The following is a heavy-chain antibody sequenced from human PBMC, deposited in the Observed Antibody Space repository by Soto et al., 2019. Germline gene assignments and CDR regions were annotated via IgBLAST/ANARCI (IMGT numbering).Heavy chain of an antibody. J-gene: IGHJ4*02. CDR3: AREEIRIRDGFDY. CDR2: INPNSGGT. Sequence: ASVKVSCKASGYTFTGYYMHWVRQAPGQGLEWMGWINPNSGGTNYAQKFQGWVTMTRDTSISTAYMELSRLRSDDTAVYYCAREEIRIRDGFDYWGQGTLVTVSS. V-gene: IGHV1-2*04. CDR1: GYTFTGYY.